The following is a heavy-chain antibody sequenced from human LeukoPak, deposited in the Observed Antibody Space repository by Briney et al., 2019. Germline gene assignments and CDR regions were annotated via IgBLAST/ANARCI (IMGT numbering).Heavy chain of an antibody. CDR2: ISGYNDNP. Sequence: DSVKVSCKASGYTFTRFGISWVRQAPGQGLEWMGWISGYNDNPHYAQSFQGRVTMTTDTSSSTVYMELRSLRSDDTAVYYCARGRGLVTIFGVVNGNWFDPWGQGTLVTVSS. D-gene: IGHD3-3*01. J-gene: IGHJ5*02. V-gene: IGHV1-18*01. CDR3: ARGRGLVTIFGVVNGNWFDP. CDR1: GYTFTRFG.